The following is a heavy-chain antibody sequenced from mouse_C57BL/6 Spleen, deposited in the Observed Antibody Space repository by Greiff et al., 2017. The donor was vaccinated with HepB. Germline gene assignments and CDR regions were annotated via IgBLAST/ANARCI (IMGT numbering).Heavy chain of an antibody. D-gene: IGHD2-4*01. Sequence: QVQLKQPGAELVKPGASVKLSCKASGYTFTSYWMHWVKQRPGQGLEWIGMIHPNSGSTNYNEKFKSKATLTVDKSSSTAYMQLSCLTSEDSAVYYCARLGLRRAMDYWGQGTSVTVSS. J-gene: IGHJ4*01. CDR3: ARLGLRRAMDY. CDR2: IHPNSGST. CDR1: GYTFTSYW. V-gene: IGHV1-64*01.